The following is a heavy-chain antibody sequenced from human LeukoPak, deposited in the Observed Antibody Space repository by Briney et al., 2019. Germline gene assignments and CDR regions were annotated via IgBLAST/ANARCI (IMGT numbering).Heavy chain of an antibody. D-gene: IGHD3-22*01. J-gene: IGHJ3*02. CDR1: GGSFSGYY. CDR2: INHSGST. CDR3: ARSRYYDSSGTAFDI. V-gene: IGHV4-34*01. Sequence: SETLSLTCAVYGGSFSGYYWSWIGQPPGKGLEGIGEINHSGSTNYNPSLKSRVTISVDTSKNQFSLKLSSVTAADTAVYYCARSRYYDSSGTAFDIWGQGTMVTVSS.